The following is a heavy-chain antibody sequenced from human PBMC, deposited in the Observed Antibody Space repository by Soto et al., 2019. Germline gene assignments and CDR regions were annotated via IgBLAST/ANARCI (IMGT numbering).Heavy chain of an antibody. CDR2: ISYSGST. J-gene: IGHJ4*02. D-gene: IGHD4-17*01. CDR3: ARASPYGDYALDY. CDR1: GGSISSYY. Sequence: SETLSLTCTVSGGSISSYYWIWIRQPPGKGLEWIGYISYSGSTNYNPSLKSRPTISVDTSKNQFSLKLRSVTAADTAVYYCARASPYGDYALDYWGQGTLVTVSS. V-gene: IGHV4-59*01.